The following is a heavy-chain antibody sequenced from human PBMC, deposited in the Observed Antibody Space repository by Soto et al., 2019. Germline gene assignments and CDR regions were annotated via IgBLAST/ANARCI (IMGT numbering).Heavy chain of an antibody. Sequence: QVQLQESGPGLVKPSQTLSLTCTVSGGSISSGDYYWSWIRQPPGKGLEWIGYIYYSGSTYYNPSLKSRVTISVDTSKNQFSLKLSSVTAADTAVYYCARVVSPSMCTIGVCYTFWFDPWGQGTLVTVSS. CDR3: ARVVSPSMCTIGVCYTFWFDP. D-gene: IGHD2-8*01. CDR2: IYYSGST. CDR1: GGSISSGDYY. V-gene: IGHV4-30-4*01. J-gene: IGHJ5*02.